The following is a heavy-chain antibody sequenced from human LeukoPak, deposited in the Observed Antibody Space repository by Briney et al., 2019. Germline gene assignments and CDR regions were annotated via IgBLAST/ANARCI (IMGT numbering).Heavy chain of an antibody. Sequence: SETLSLTCIVSGGSISGCSYYWGWHRQPPGMGLEWIGTMYYSGSSYQNPSLKSCVIISVDTSKNQFSLKLSSVTPADTGVYYRPTRPDGYSHFDYWGQGALVTVSS. CDR3: PTRPDGYSHFDY. V-gene: IGHV4-39*01. J-gene: IGHJ4*02. CDR2: MYYSGSS. D-gene: IGHD5-24*01. CDR1: GGSISGCSYY.